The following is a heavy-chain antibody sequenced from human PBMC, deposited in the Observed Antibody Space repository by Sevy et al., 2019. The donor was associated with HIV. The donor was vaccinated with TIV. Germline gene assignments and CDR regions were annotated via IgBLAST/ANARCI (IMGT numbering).Heavy chain of an antibody. J-gene: IGHJ4*02. D-gene: IGHD6-13*01. CDR3: AKDFAGPGRRYFDS. V-gene: IGHV3-30*02. CDR1: GFTFTNYG. CDR2: IRNDGSDK. Sequence: GGSLRLSCAASGFTFTNYGMHWVRQVPGKGLEWVTFIRNDGSDKYFADSVKGRFTISRDDSKNTLYLQMDSLRPEDTAIYYCAKDFAGPGRRYFDSWGQGTLVTVSS.